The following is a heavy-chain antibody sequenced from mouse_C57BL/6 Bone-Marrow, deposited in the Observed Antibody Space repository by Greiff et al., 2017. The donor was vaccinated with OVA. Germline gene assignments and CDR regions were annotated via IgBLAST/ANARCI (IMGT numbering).Heavy chain of an antibody. CDR3: ARGWLLLRWCAY. D-gene: IGHD2-3*01. CDR2: IYPRRGNT. V-gene: IGHV1-81*01. J-gene: IGHJ3*01. Sequence: VKLVESGAELARPGASVKLSCTASGYTFTSYGISWVKQRTGQGLEWIGEIYPRRGNTYYNEKFKGKATLTADKSSSTAYMELRSLTSEDSAVYFCARGWLLLRWCAYWGQGTLVTVSA. CDR1: GYTFTSYG.